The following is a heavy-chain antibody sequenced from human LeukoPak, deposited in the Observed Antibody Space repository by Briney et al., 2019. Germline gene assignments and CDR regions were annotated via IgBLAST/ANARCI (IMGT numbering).Heavy chain of an antibody. CDR2: IEQDGSEK. V-gene: IGHV3-7*01. CDR1: GFTFSSYW. J-gene: IGHJ4*02. Sequence: PGGSLRLSCAASGFTFSSYWMSWARQAPGKGLEWVANIEQDGSEKYYVDSVKGRFTISRDNAKNSLYLQMNSLRAEDTAVYYCARKGLLGGSYTFDYWGQGTLVTVSS. CDR3: ARKGLLGGSYTFDY. D-gene: IGHD1-26*01.